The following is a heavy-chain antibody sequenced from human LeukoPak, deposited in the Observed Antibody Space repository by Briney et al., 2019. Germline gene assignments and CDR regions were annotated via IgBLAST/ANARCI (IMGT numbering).Heavy chain of an antibody. Sequence: GGSLRLSCAASGFTFSSYSMNWVRQAPGKGLEWVSYISGSSSTIYYADSVKGRFTISRDNAKNSLYLQMNSLRDEDTAVYYCARDSLERRTNAFDIWGQGTMVTVSS. CDR1: GFTFSSYS. CDR3: ARDSLERRTNAFDI. CDR2: ISGSSSTI. J-gene: IGHJ3*02. V-gene: IGHV3-48*02. D-gene: IGHD1-1*01.